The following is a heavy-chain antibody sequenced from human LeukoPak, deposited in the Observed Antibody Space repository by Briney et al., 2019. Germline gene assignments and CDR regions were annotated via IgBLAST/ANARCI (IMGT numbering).Heavy chain of an antibody. D-gene: IGHD5-12*01. CDR3: ARLGGYGYFDY. CDR2: IYHSGST. J-gene: IGHJ4*02. Sequence: SGTLSLTCAVSGGSINSSDWWSWVRQPPGKGLEWIGEIYHSGSTNYNPSLKSRVTISVDTSKSQFSLKLSSVTAADTAVYYCARLGGYGYFDYWGQGTLVTVSS. V-gene: IGHV4-4*02. CDR1: GGSINSSDW.